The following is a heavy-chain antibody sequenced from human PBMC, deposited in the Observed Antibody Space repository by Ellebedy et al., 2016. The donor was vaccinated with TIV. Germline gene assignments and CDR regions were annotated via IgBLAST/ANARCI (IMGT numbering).Heavy chain of an antibody. CDR3: ATDPPMSGFSFDS. D-gene: IGHD3-3*01. Sequence: PGGSLRLSCAASGFTFSTYGMHWVRQAPGKGLERVAVIWYDGSNGYYADSVKGRFTISRDNSKNTVDLQMNSLRAEDTAVYYCATDPPMSGFSFDSWGQGTLVTVSS. CDR2: IWYDGSNG. V-gene: IGHV3-33*03. CDR1: GFTFSTYG. J-gene: IGHJ4*02.